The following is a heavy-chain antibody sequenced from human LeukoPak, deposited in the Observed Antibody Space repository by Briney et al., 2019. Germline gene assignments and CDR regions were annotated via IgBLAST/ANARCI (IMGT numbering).Heavy chain of an antibody. V-gene: IGHV4-59*01. J-gene: IGHJ4*02. Sequence: PSETLSLTCTVSGGSISSYYWSWIRQPPGKGLEWIGYIYYSGSTNYNPSLKSRVTISVDTSKNQFSLKLSSVTAADTAVYYCARDEYSSSWGFDYWGQGTLVTVSS. CDR2: IYYSGST. CDR3: ARDEYSSSWGFDY. CDR1: GGSISSYY. D-gene: IGHD6-13*01.